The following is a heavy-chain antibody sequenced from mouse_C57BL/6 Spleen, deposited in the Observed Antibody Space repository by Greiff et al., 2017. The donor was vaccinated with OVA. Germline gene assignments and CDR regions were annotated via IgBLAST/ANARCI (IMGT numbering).Heavy chain of an antibody. D-gene: IGHD2-3*01. CDR3: ARRASMYYFDY. Sequence: VQLKQSGAELVRPGTSVKVSCKASGYAFTNYLIEWVKQRPGQGLEWIGVINPGSGGTNYNEKFKGKATLTADKSSSTAYMQLSSLTSEDSAVYFCARRASMYYFDYWGQGTTLTVSS. J-gene: IGHJ2*01. CDR1: GYAFTNYL. V-gene: IGHV1-54*01. CDR2: INPGSGGT.